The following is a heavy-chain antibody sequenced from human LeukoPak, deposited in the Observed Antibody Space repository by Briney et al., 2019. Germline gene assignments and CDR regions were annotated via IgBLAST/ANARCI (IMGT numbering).Heavy chain of an antibody. J-gene: IGHJ6*03. Sequence: SETLSLTCTVSGGSISSYYWSWIRQPPGKGLEWIGYIYYSGSTNYYPSLMSRVTISVDTSKTQFSLMLSSVTAADTAVYYGAREASRWYNRASHYYYYMDVWGKGTTVTISS. V-gene: IGHV4-59*01. CDR2: IYYSGST. CDR3: AREASRWYNRASHYYYYMDV. CDR1: GGSISSYY. D-gene: IGHD6-13*01.